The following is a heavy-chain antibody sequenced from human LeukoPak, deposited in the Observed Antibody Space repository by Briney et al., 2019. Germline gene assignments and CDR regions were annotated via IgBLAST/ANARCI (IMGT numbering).Heavy chain of an antibody. CDR1: GFTFSSYW. J-gene: IGHJ4*02. CDR2: IASDGSST. V-gene: IGHV3-74*01. Sequence: GGSLRLSCAASGFTFSSYWMNWVRQAPGKGLVWVSRIASDGSSTTYADSVKGRFSISRDNAKYTLYLQMNSLRVEDTAVYYCARGRPHGNDYWGQGTLVTVSS. D-gene: IGHD4-23*01. CDR3: ARGRPHGNDY.